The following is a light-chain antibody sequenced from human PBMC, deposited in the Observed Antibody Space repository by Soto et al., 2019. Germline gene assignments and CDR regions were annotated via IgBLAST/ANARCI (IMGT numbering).Light chain of an antibody. CDR2: GAS. CDR1: QSVSSSY. CDR3: QQYGSSPLT. J-gene: IGKJ1*01. Sequence: EIVLTQSPGTLSLSPGERATLSCRASQSVSSSYLAWYQQKPGQAPRRLIYGASSRATGIPDRFSGSGSGTDFTLTISRLEPEDFVVYYCQQYGSSPLTFGQGTKVEIK. V-gene: IGKV3-20*01.